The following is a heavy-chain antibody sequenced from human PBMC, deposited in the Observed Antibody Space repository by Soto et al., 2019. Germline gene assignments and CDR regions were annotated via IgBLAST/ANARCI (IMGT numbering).Heavy chain of an antibody. Sequence: GESLKISCAASGFTFSSYWMHWVRQAPGKGLVWVSRINSDGSSTSYADSVKGRFTISRDNAKNTLYLQMNSLRAEDTAVYYCARGGSGSYYYYYGMDVWGQGTTVTVSS. CDR3: ARGGSGSYYYYYGMDV. J-gene: IGHJ6*02. CDR1: GFTFSSYW. D-gene: IGHD1-26*01. V-gene: IGHV3-74*01. CDR2: INSDGSST.